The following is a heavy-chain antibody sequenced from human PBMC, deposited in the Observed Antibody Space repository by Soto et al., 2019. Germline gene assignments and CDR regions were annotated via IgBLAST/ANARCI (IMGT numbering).Heavy chain of an antibody. D-gene: IGHD6-19*01. V-gene: IGHV3-23*01. J-gene: IGHJ4*02. CDR1: GFTFSSYA. CDR2: ISGSGGST. CDR3: AKDRHASSGWYLVY. Sequence: EVQLLESGGGLVQPGGSLRLSCAASGFTFSSYAMSWVRQAPGKGLEWVSAISGSGGSTYYADSVKGRFTISRDNSKNTLYLQMNSLRAEDTSVYYCAKDRHASSGWYLVYCGQGTLVTVSS.